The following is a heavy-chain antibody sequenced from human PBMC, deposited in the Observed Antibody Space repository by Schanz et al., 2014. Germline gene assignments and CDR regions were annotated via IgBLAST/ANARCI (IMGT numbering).Heavy chain of an antibody. J-gene: IGHJ4*02. V-gene: IGHV3-21*04. CDR3: MAMGRNTSHYFDH. Sequence: EVQLVESGGGLVQPGGSLRLSCAASAFIFRSYSMHWVRQAPGKGLEWVSSISSSSSYISYADSVKGRFTISRDNAKNSLYLQMNSLRAEDTAVYYCMAMGRNTSHYFDHWGQGTLVTVSS. CDR2: ISSSSSYI. CDR1: AFIFRSYS. D-gene: IGHD1-1*01.